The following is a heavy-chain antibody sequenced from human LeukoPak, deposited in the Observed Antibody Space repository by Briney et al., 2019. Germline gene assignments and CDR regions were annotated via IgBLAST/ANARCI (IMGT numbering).Heavy chain of an antibody. CDR3: ARAPKSYRSGWYYFDY. CDR2: IYSGGST. Sequence: GGSLRLSCAASGFTVSSNYMSWVRQAPVKGLEWVSVIYSGGSTYYADSVKGRFTISRDNSKNTLYLQMNSLRAEDTAAYYCARAPKSYRSGWYYFDYWGQGTLVTVSS. CDR1: GFTVSSNY. D-gene: IGHD6-19*01. V-gene: IGHV3-66*01. J-gene: IGHJ4*02.